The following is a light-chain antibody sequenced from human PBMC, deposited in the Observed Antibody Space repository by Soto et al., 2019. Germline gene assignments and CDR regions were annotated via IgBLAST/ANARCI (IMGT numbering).Light chain of an antibody. Sequence: DIQMTQSPSSLSASVGDRVTITCQASQDISNYLNWYQQKPGKAPKLLIYDASNLETGVPSRFSGSGSGTDFTLTISSLQPEDIATYYCQHFNNLPLTFGGGTTVEIK. CDR2: DAS. V-gene: IGKV1-33*01. J-gene: IGKJ4*01. CDR1: QDISNY. CDR3: QHFNNLPLT.